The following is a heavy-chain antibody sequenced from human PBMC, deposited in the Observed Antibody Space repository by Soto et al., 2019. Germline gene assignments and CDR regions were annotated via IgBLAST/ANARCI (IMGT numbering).Heavy chain of an antibody. Sequence: SETLSLTCAVSGGSISSSNLWSCVRQPPGKGLEWIGEIYHSGSTNYNPSLKSRVTISVDKSKNQFSLKLSSVTAADTAVYYCARDSHYYGMDVWGQGTTVTVYS. J-gene: IGHJ6*02. V-gene: IGHV4-4*02. CDR2: IYHSGST. CDR1: GGSISSSNL. CDR3: ARDSHYYGMDV.